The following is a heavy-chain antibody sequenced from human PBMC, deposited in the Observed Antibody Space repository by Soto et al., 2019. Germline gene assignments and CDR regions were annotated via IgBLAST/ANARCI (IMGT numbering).Heavy chain of an antibody. V-gene: IGHV4-59*01. CDR2: IYYRGST. CDR3: ARQQLLPFYYALDV. CDR1: GGSISGYY. J-gene: IGHJ6*02. D-gene: IGHD6-13*01. Sequence: SETLSLTCTVSGGSISGYYWSWIRQSPGKGLEYIGYIYYRGSTNYNPSLKSRVTMSIDTSRNQFSLRVNSVTAADTAVYYCARQQLLPFYYALDVWGQGTTVTVSS.